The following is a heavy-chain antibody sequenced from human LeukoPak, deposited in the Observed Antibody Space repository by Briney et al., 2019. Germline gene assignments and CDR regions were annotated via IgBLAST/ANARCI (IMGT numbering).Heavy chain of an antibody. D-gene: IGHD6-19*01. CDR3: ARQGTAEDDAFDI. V-gene: IGHV4-59*08. J-gene: IGHJ3*02. CDR1: GGSISSYY. Sequence: PSETLSLTYTVSGGSISSYYWSWIRQPPGKGLEWIGYIYYSGSTNYNPSLKSRVTISVDTSKNQFSLKLSSVTAADTAVYYCARQGTAEDDAFDIWGQGTMVTVSS. CDR2: IYYSGST.